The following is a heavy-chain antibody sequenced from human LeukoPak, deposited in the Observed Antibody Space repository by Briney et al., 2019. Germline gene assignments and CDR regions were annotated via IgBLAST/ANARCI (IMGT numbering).Heavy chain of an antibody. D-gene: IGHD1-26*01. J-gene: IGHJ3*02. CDR2: INPNSGGT. Sequence: EASVKVSCKASGGTFSPHSISWVRQAPGQGLEWMGWINPNSGGTNYAQKFQGRVTMTRDTSNSTAYMELSRLRSDDTAVYYCASSSREKLDAFDIWGQGTMVTVSS. CDR1: GGTFSPHS. V-gene: IGHV1-2*02. CDR3: ASSSREKLDAFDI.